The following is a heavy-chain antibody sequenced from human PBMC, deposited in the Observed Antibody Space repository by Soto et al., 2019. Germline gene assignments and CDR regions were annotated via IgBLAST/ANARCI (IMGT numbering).Heavy chain of an antibody. J-gene: IGHJ4*02. D-gene: IGHD5-18*01. V-gene: IGHV5-51*03. Sequence: GESLKISCKGSGYSFTNYWLAWVRQMPGKGLEWMGIIYPGDSNTRYSPSFQGQVTISADKSISTAYLQWSSLKASDTAMYYCARIGDGYSLHYFDYWGPGTLVTVSS. CDR3: ARIGDGYSLHYFDY. CDR1: GYSFTNYW. CDR2: IYPGDSNT.